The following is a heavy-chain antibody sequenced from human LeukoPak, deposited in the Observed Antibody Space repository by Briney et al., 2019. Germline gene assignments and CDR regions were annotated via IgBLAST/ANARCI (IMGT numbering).Heavy chain of an antibody. V-gene: IGHV3-30*02. CDR2: IWYDGSNQ. CDR1: GFTFRNHG. Sequence: GGSLRLSCAASGFTFRNHGMHWVRQAPGKGLEWVAIIWYDGSNQYYADSVKGRFTISRDNSKNTLYLQMNSLRAEDTAVYYCARDQGSYYFDYWGQGTLVTVSS. CDR3: ARDQGSYYFDY. J-gene: IGHJ4*02.